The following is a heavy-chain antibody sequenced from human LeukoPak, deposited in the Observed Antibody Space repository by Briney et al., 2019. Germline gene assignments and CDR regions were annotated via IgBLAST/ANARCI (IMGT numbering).Heavy chain of an antibody. V-gene: IGHV3-30*02. CDR1: SFTFNTFA. CDR2: IRYDSSIQ. J-gene: IGHJ4*02. Sequence: GGSLRLSRAASSFTFNTFAMHWVRQAPGKGLEWVAFIRYDSSIQDYAESVKGRFIISRDNSKSTVYLQMNSLRPEDTAVYYCAKDYGGGAAGFFDYWGQGSLVTVSS. D-gene: IGHD6-13*01. CDR3: AKDYGGGAAGFFDY.